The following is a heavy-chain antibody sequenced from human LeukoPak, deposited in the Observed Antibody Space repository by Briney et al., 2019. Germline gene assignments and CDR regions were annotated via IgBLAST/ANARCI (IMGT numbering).Heavy chain of an antibody. CDR2: ISAYNGNT. CDR1: GYTFTSYG. CDR3: AREYAILNWFDP. V-gene: IGHV1-18*01. Sequence: ASVKVSCKASGYTFTSYGISWVRPAPGQGLEWMGWISAYNGNTNYAQKLQGRVTMTTDTSTSTAYMELRSLRSDDTAVYYCAREYAILNWFDPWGQGTLVTVSS. D-gene: IGHD2-8*01. J-gene: IGHJ5*02.